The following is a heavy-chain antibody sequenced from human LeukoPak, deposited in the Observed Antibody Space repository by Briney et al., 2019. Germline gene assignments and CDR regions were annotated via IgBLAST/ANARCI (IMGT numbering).Heavy chain of an antibody. CDR1: GGSISSSSYY. CDR3: ARHVDGRSWFDP. J-gene: IGHJ5*02. D-gene: IGHD5-12*01. V-gene: IGHV4-39*01. Sequence: SSETLSLTCSVFGGSISSSSYYWGWIRQPPGKGLEWIGSIYYSGSTYYNPSLKSRVTISIDTSKNQFSLKLSSVTAADTAVYYCARHVDGRSWFDPWGQGTLVTVSS. CDR2: IYYSGST.